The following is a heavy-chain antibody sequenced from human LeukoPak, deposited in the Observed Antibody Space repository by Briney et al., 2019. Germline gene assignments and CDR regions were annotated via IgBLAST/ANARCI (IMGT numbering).Heavy chain of an antibody. D-gene: IGHD1-20*01. CDR3: ARGPRITGTSYYYYGMDV. V-gene: IGHV1-69*13. CDR2: IIPIFGTA. CDR1: GGTFSSYA. J-gene: IGHJ6*02. Sequence: SVNVSCKASGGTFSSYAISWVRQAPGQGLEWMGGIIPIFGTADYAQKFQGKVTITADESTNTAYMELSSLRSEDTAVYYCARGPRITGTSYYYYGMDVWGQGTTVTVSS.